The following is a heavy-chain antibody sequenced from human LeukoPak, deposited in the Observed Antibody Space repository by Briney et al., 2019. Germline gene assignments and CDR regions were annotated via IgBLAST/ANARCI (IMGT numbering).Heavy chain of an antibody. CDR3: ARHAALERHVSYYYMDV. CDR2: IYYSGST. V-gene: IGHV4-39*01. J-gene: IGHJ6*03. Sequence: PSETLSLTCAVYGGSFSGYYWGWIRQPPGKGLEWIGSIYYSGSTYYNPSLKSRVTISVDTSKNQFSLKLSSVTAADTAVYYCARHAALERHVSYYYMDVWGKGTTVTVSS. CDR1: GGSFSGYY. D-gene: IGHD1-1*01.